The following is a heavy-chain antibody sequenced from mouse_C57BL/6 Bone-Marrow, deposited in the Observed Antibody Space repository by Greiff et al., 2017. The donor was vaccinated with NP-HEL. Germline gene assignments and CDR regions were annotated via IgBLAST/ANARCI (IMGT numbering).Heavy chain of an antibody. J-gene: IGHJ3*01. D-gene: IGHD2-4*01. Sequence: EVLLQQSGPGLVKPGASVKMSCKASGYTFTDYNMHWVRQSHGKSLEWIGYISPNNGGTSYNQKFKGKATLTVNKSSSTSYMELRSLTSEDSATYYCARGENYYDYDPAWFAYWGQGTLVTVSA. CDR1: GYTFTDYN. CDR2: ISPNNGGT. V-gene: IGHV1-22*01. CDR3: ARGENYYDYDPAWFAY.